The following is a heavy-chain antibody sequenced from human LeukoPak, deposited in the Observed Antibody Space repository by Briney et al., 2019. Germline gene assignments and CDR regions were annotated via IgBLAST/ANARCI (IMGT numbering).Heavy chain of an antibody. CDR3: ARDGGYYGSGTDY. J-gene: IGHJ4*02. CDR2: IRYDGSNK. Sequence: GGSLRLSCAASGFTFSSHGMHWVRQAPGKGLEWVAFIRYDGSNKYYADSVKGRFTISRDNSKNTLYLQMNSLRAEDTAVYYCARDGGYYGSGTDYWGQGTLVTVSS. CDR1: GFTFSSHG. V-gene: IGHV3-30*02. D-gene: IGHD3-10*01.